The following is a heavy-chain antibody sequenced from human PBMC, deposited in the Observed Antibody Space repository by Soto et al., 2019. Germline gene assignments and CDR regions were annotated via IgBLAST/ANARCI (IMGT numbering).Heavy chain of an antibody. CDR3: ARLGFVGEGDF. CDR1: GFTFSRYW. J-gene: IGHJ4*02. D-gene: IGHD3-16*01. V-gene: IGHV3-74*01. Sequence: GGSLRLSCATSGFTFSRYWIHWVRQAPGEGLVWVSRISGDGVHTDYAESVKGRFTVSRDIAKSTGYLQMNNLRAGDTAIYYCARLGFVGEGDFWGQGILVTVSS. CDR2: ISGDGVHT.